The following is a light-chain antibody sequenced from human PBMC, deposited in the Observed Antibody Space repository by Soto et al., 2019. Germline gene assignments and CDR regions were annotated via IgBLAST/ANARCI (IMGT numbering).Light chain of an antibody. V-gene: IGLV2-14*03. Sequence: QSALTQPASVSGSPGQSITISCTGTSSYVGGHNYVSWYQQHPGKAPKVMIYDVSNRPSGVSTRFSGSKSGNTASLTISGLQAEDEADYYCSSYTNTLTLVCGGGTKLTVL. CDR1: SSYVGGHNY. J-gene: IGLJ2*01. CDR2: DVS. CDR3: SSYTNTLTLV.